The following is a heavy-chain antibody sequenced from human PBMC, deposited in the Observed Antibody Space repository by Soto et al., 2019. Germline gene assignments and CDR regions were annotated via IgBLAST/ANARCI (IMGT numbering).Heavy chain of an antibody. CDR1: GYSFTSYW. Sequence: GESLKISCKGSGYSFTSYWIGWVRQMPGKGLEWMGIIYPGDSDTRYSPSFQGQVTISADKSISTAYPQWSSLKASDTAMYYCARSTSIAAAGPYYYYYYGMDVWGQGNTVTVSS. V-gene: IGHV5-51*01. J-gene: IGHJ6*01. CDR2: IYPGDSDT. CDR3: ARSTSIAAAGPYYYYYYGMDV. D-gene: IGHD6-13*01.